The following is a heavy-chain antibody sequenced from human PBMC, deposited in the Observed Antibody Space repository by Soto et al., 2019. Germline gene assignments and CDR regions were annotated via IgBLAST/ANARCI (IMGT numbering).Heavy chain of an antibody. CDR2: IYTSGST. CDR3: ARMTTVSTTGIAFDY. D-gene: IGHD4-17*01. CDR1: GGSISSYY. J-gene: IGHJ4*02. V-gene: IGHV4-4*07. Sequence: SETLSLTCTDSGGSISSYYWSWIRQPAGKGLEWIGRIYTSGSTNYNPSLKSRVTMSVETSKNQFSLKLSSVTAADTAVYYCARMTTVSTTGIAFDYWGQGTLVTVSS.